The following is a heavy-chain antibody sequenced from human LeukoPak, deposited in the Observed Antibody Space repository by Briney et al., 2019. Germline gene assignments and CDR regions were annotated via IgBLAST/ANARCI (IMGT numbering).Heavy chain of an antibody. CDR1: LFTSCEYY. J-gene: IGHJ4*02. CDR3: AGPYYGGKPDN. D-gene: IGHD4-23*01. CDR2: ISRSRSYP. V-gene: IGHV3-11*03. Sequence: GGSLRLSRAPSLFTSCEYYMSWVCQAPGRGVGWVSYISRSRSYPNYAHSVKGRLTISRANAKNSLYLQMNRLRAEATAVYYWAGPYYGGKPDNWGQGTLVTVSS.